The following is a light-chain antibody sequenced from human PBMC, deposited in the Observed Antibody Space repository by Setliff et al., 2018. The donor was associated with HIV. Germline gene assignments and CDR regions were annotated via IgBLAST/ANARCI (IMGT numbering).Light chain of an antibody. J-gene: IGLJ1*01. CDR2: GNI. V-gene: IGLV1-40*01. Sequence: QSALTQPPSVSGAPGQRVTISCTGSSSNIGAGYDVHWYQHLPGTAPKLLIYGNINRPSGVPDRFSGSKSGTSASLAITGLQAEDEADYYCQSYDSSLSVLVFGTGTKVTGL. CDR1: SSNIGAGYD. CDR3: QSYDSSLSVLV.